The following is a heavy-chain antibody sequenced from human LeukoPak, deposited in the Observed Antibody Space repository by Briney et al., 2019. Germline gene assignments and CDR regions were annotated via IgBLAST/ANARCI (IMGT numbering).Heavy chain of an antibody. D-gene: IGHD2-2*01. CDR2: IYPGDSDT. V-gene: IGHV5-51*01. Sequence: GESLKISCKGSGYIFTSYWIGWVRQMPGKGLEWMGIIYPGDSDTRYSPSFQGQVTISADKSISTAYLQWSSLKASDTAMYYCARLAPDCSSTRCYQGWFDPWGQGTLVTVSS. CDR3: ARLAPDCSSTRCYQGWFDP. J-gene: IGHJ5*02. CDR1: GYIFTSYW.